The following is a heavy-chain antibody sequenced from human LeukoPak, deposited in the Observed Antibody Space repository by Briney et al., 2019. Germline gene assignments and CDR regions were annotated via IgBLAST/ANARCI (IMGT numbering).Heavy chain of an antibody. CDR2: IYYSGST. V-gene: IGHV4-59*01. CDR1: GGSISSYY. CDR3: ARESLTWLQSRTSWFDP. D-gene: IGHD5-24*01. J-gene: IGHJ5*02. Sequence: PSETLSLTCTVSGGSISSYYWSWIRQPPGKGLEWIGYIYYSGSTNYNPSLMSRVTISVDTSKNQLSLNLSSVTAADTAVYYCARESLTWLQSRTSWFDPWGQGTLVTVSS.